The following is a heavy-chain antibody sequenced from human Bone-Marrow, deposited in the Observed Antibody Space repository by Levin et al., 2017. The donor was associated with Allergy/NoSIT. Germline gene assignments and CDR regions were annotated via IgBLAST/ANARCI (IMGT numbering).Heavy chain of an antibody. D-gene: IGHD6-19*01. V-gene: IGHV1-46*01. Sequence: ASVKVSCKASGYTFINYDMHWVRQAPGQGLEWMGIINPNGGSTTYAQKFQGRVTMTRDTSTSTVYMELSSLTSEDTAVYYCARPDNTYTSGWYSVDYWGQGTQVTVS. CDR1: GYTFINYD. CDR2: INPNGGST. CDR3: ARPDNTYTSGWYSVDY. J-gene: IGHJ4*02.